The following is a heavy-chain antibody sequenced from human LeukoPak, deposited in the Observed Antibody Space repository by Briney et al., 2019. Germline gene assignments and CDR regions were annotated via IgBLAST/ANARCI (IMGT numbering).Heavy chain of an antibody. D-gene: IGHD6-13*01. CDR2: ISSSSSYI. J-gene: IGHJ4*02. Sequence: PGVSLRLYCAASGFTISSYSMNWVRQAPGKGLEWVSSISSSSSYIYYADSVKGRFTISRDNAKNSLYLQMNSLRAEDTAVYYCARDRGSSWYLGILYWGQGTLVTVSS. CDR1: GFTISSYS. V-gene: IGHV3-21*01. CDR3: ARDRGSSWYLGILY.